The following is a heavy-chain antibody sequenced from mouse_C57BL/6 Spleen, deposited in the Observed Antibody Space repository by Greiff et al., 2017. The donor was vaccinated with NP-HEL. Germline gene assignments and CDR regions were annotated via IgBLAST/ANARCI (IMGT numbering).Heavy chain of an antibody. J-gene: IGHJ4*01. CDR1: GFSLTSYG. D-gene: IGHD1-1*01. CDR2: IWRGGST. Sequence: QVQLQQSGPGLVQPSQSLSITCTVSGFSLTSYGVHWVRQSPGKGLEWLGVIWRGGSTDYNAAFISRLSISKDNSKSQVFFKMNSLQADDTAIYYCASPYYYGSSIYAMDYWGQGTSVTVSS. V-gene: IGHV2-2*01. CDR3: ASPYYYGSSIYAMDY.